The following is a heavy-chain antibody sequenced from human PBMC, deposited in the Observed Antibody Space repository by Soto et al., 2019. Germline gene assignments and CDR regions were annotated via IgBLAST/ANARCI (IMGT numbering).Heavy chain of an antibody. Sequence: VQLVESGGGLVQPGGSLRLSCAASGFTFSSYWMSWVRQAPGKGLEWVANIKQDGSEKYYVDSVKGRFTISRDNATSSLYLQMNSLRAGDTAVYYCARVRDEYSSSSHWFDSWGQGTLVTVSP. V-gene: IGHV3-7*03. J-gene: IGHJ5*01. CDR3: ARVRDEYSSSSHWFDS. CDR2: IKQDGSEK. D-gene: IGHD6-6*01. CDR1: GFTFSSYW.